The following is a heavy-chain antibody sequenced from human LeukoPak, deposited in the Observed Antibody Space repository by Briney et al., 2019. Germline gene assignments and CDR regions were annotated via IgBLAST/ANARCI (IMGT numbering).Heavy chain of an antibody. Sequence: PGGSLRLSCAASGFTFTSYWMHWVRQAPGKGLVWVSRINSDGTSTSYADSVKGRFTISRDNAKNMLYLEMNSLRVDGTSVYYCVRGAPSDYWGQGTLVTVSS. J-gene: IGHJ4*02. CDR1: GFTFTSYW. CDR3: VRGAPSDY. CDR2: INSDGTST. D-gene: IGHD1-26*01. V-gene: IGHV3-74*01.